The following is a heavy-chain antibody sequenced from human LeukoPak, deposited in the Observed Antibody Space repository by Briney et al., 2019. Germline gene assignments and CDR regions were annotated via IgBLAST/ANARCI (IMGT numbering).Heavy chain of an antibody. CDR2: TYYSSKWYN. V-gene: IGHV6-1*01. CDR3: ARGAVAVRNAFDI. J-gene: IGHJ3*02. D-gene: IGHD6-19*01. CDR1: GDSVSSNSAA. Sequence: SQTLSLTCAISGDSVSSNSAAWTWIRQSPSRGLEWLGRTYYSSKWYNDYAVSVKSRITINPDTSKNQFSLRLNSVTPEDTALYYCARGAVAVRNAFDIWGQGTMVTVSS.